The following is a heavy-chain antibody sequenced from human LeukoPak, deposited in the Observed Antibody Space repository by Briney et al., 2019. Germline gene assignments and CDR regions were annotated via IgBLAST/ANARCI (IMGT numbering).Heavy chain of an antibody. J-gene: IGHJ4*02. Sequence: SETLSLACTVSGGSISSSSYYWGWIRQPPGKGLEWIGSIYYSGSTYCNPSLKSRVTISVDTSKNQFSLKLSSVTAADTAVYYCARTNYGVDYWGQGTLVTVSS. D-gene: IGHD4/OR15-4a*01. CDR3: ARTNYGVDY. CDR1: GGSISSSSYY. V-gene: IGHV4-39*07. CDR2: IYYSGST.